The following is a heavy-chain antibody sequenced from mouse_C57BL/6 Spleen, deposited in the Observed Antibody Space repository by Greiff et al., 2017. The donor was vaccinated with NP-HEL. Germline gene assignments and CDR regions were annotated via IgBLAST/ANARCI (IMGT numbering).Heavy chain of an antibody. D-gene: IGHD1-1*01. Sequence: VQLKQSGAELVRPGASVKLSCTASGFNIKDYYMHWVKQRPEQGLEWIGRIDPEDGDTEYAPKFQGKATMTADTSSNTDYLQLSSLTSEDTAVYYCTTDYGSSYGFADWGQGTLGTVAA. CDR2: IDPEDGDT. J-gene: IGHJ3*01. CDR3: TTDYGSSYGFAD. CDR1: GFNIKDYY. V-gene: IGHV14-1*01.